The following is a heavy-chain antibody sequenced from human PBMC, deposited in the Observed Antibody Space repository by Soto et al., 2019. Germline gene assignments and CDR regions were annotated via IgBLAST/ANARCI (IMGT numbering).Heavy chain of an antibody. CDR2: IIPIFGTA. Sequence: ASVKVSCKASGGTFSSYAISWVRQAPGQGLEWMGGIIPIFGTANYAQKFQGRVTITADESTSTAYMELSSLRSEDTAVYYCARAENYDFWSGYFDYWGQGTLVTVSS. D-gene: IGHD3-3*01. CDR1: GGTFSSYA. CDR3: ARAENYDFWSGYFDY. J-gene: IGHJ4*02. V-gene: IGHV1-69*13.